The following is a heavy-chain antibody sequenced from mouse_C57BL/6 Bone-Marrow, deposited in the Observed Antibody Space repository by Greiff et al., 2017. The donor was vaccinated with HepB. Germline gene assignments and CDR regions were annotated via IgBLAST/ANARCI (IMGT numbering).Heavy chain of an antibody. D-gene: IGHD1-1*01. V-gene: IGHV1-22*01. CDR2: INPNNGGT. J-gene: IGHJ1*03. CDR1: GYTFTDYN. CDR3: ARDYYYGSSHWYFDV. Sequence: EVQLQQSGPELVKPGASVKMSCKASGYTFTDYNMHWVKQSHGKSLEWIGYINPNNGGTSYNQKFKGKATLTVNKSSSTAYMELRSLTSEDSAVYCCARDYYYGSSHWYFDVWGTGTTVTVSS.